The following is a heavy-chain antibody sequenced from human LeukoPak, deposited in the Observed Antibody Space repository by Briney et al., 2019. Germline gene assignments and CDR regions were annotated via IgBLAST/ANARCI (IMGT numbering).Heavy chain of an antibody. D-gene: IGHD2-2*01. V-gene: IGHV4-34*01. CDR2: INHSGST. Sequence: PSETLSLTCAVYGGSFSGYYWSWIRQPPGKGLEWIGEINHSGSTNYNPSLKSRVTISVDTSKNQFSLKLSSVTAADTAVHYCATLRYCSSTSCPKTWGQGTLVTVSS. CDR1: GGSFSGYY. J-gene: IGHJ5*02. CDR3: ATLRYCSSTSCPKT.